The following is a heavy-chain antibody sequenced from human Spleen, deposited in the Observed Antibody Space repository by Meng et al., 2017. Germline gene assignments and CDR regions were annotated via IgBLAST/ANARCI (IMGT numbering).Heavy chain of an antibody. J-gene: IGHJ4*02. V-gene: IGHV4-34*01. CDR3: ARGPTTMAHDFDY. CDR1: GGSFSDYY. D-gene: IGHD4-11*01. Sequence: QVQRTESGPGLLKPSEALSLTGVVSGGSFSDYYWSWIRQPPGKGLEWIGEINHSGSTNYNPSLESRATISVDTSQNNLSLKLSSVTAADSAVYYCARGPTTMAHDFDYWGQGTLVTVSS. CDR2: INHSGST.